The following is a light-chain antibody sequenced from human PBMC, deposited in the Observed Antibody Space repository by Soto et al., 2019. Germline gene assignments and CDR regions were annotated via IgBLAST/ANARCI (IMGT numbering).Light chain of an antibody. CDR3: QQRYSPLCT. J-gene: IGKJ1*01. V-gene: IGKV1-39*01. CDR1: QSINDY. Sequence: DIQMTQSPSSLSASVGDRVNITCRASQSINDYLNWYQQKPGTAPRLLIYAASNLQSGVPSRFSGSGAGTDFTLTINSRQPEDFATYYCQQRYSPLCTFGPGNRVEIK. CDR2: AAS.